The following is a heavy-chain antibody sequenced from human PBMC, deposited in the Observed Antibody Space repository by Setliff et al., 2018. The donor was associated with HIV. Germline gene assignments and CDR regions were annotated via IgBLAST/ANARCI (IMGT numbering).Heavy chain of an antibody. CDR3: VRDESSYYDSSGYLVFDH. D-gene: IGHD3-22*01. J-gene: IGHJ4*02. CDR2: ISAYTGDT. CDR1: GYSFARYG. V-gene: IGHV1-18*01. Sequence: ASVKVSCKASGYSFARYGLSWVRQAPGQGLEWMGWISAYTGDTYSAQTLQGRVTMTTDTSTRTAYMELRSLRSDDTAVYYCVRDESSYYDSSGYLVFDHWGQGTLVTVSS.